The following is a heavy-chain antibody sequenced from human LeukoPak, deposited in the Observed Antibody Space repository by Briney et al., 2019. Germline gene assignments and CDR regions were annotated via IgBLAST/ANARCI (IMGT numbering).Heavy chain of an antibody. CDR2: IYHSGST. J-gene: IGHJ4*02. Sequence: SETLSLTCAVSGGSISSTNCWSWVRQPPGKGLEWIGEIYHSGSTNYNPSLKSRVTISVDKSKNQFSLKLTSVTAADTAVYYCARGYSSSWYDYWGQGTLVTVSS. CDR1: GGSISSTNC. D-gene: IGHD6-13*01. CDR3: ARGYSSSWYDY. V-gene: IGHV4-4*02.